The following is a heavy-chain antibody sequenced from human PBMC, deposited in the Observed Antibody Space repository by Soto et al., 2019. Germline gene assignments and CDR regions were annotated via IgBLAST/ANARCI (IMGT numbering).Heavy chain of an antibody. CDR3: AADYLRHNSLNGYYYYYGMDV. Sequence: PVGSLRFSCAASGITFSTYAMSWVRRAPGKGLEWVSTIGSNGADKQYADFVKGRFTVSRDSSKSTLSLQMNSLRAEDTAVYYCAADYLRHNSLNGYYYYYGMDVWGQGTTVTVSS. V-gene: IGHV3-23*01. J-gene: IGHJ6*02. CDR2: IGSNGADK. CDR1: GITFSTYA. D-gene: IGHD4-17*01.